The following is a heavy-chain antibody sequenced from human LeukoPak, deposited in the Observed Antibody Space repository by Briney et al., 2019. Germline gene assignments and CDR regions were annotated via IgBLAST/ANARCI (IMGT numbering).Heavy chain of an antibody. D-gene: IGHD2-15*01. CDR2: IYYSGST. J-gene: IGHJ5*02. CDR1: GGSFSGYY. CDR3: ARDHPNIVVVVAATRWFDP. V-gene: IGHV4-34*01. Sequence: PSETLSLTCAVYGGSFSGYYWGWIRQPPGKGLEWIGSIYYSGSTYYNPSLKSRVTISVDTSKNQFSLKLSSVTAADTAVYYCARDHPNIVVVVAATRWFDPWGQGTLVTVSS.